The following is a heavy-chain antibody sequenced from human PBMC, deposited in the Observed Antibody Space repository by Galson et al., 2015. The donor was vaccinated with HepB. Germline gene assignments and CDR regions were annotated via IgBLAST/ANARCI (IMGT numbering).Heavy chain of an antibody. CDR1: GFTFSSYS. D-gene: IGHD6-13*01. V-gene: IGHV3-48*04. J-gene: IGHJ4*02. CDR3: ARALVGAAGNLYDY. CDR2: ISSSSTI. Sequence: SLRLSCAASGFTFSSYSMNWVRQAPGKGLEWVSYISSSSTIYYADSVKGRFTISRDNAKNSLYLQMNSLRAEDTAVYYCARALVGAAGNLYDYWGQGTLVTVSS.